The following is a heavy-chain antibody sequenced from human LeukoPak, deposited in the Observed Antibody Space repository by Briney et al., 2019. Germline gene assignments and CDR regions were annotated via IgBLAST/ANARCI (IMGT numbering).Heavy chain of an antibody. CDR3: ARFFRPVWELPYY. D-gene: IGHD1-26*01. CDR1: NGSISSSRYF. Sequence: SEALSLTCSVSNGSISSSRYFWGWIRQPPGKGLEWIGSIDYSGSTYYNPSLKSRVTISVGTSKNHFSLDLSSVTAADTAVYYCARFFRPVWELPYYWGPGTLVTVSS. CDR2: IDYSGST. V-gene: IGHV4-39*07. J-gene: IGHJ4*02.